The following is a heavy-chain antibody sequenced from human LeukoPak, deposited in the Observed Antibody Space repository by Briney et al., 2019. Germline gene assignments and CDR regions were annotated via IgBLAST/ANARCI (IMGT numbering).Heavy chain of an antibody. CDR1: GITLSNYG. J-gene: IGHJ4*02. CDR3: AKRGVVIRVILVGFHKQAYYFDS. CDR2: ISDSGGST. V-gene: IGHV3-23*01. D-gene: IGHD3-22*01. Sequence: GSLRLSCAVSGITLSNYGMSWVPQAPGKGLEWVAGISDSGGSTKYADSVKGRFTISRDNPKNTLYLQMNSLRVEDTAVYFCAKRGVVIRVILVGFHKQAYYFDSWGQGALVTVSS.